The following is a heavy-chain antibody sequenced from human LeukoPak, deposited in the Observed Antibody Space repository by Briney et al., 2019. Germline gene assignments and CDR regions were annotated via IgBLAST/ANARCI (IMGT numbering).Heavy chain of an antibody. CDR3: ARSLYSGRLYYDYGMDV. Sequence: GGSLRLSCAASGFTFSSYAMNWVRQAPGKGLEWVSYISSSSSTIYYADSVKGRFTISRDNAKNSLYLQMNSLRAEDTAVYYCARSLYSGRLYYDYGMDVWGQGTTVTVSS. CDR2: ISSSSSTI. CDR1: GFTFSSYA. V-gene: IGHV3-48*01. J-gene: IGHJ6*02. D-gene: IGHD1-26*01.